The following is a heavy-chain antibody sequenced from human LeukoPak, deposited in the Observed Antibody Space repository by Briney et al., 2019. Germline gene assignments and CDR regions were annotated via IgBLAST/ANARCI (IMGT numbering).Heavy chain of an antibody. J-gene: IGHJ3*02. D-gene: IGHD6-19*01. CDR2: ISGSGGST. CDR1: GFTFSSYG. CDR3: AILDPLIAVAEDAFDI. V-gene: IGHV3-23*01. Sequence: PGGSLRLSCAASGFTFSSYGMSWVRQAPGKGLEWVSAISGSGGSTYYADSVKGRFTISRDNSKNTLYLQMNSLRAEDTAVYYCAILDPLIAVAEDAFDIWGQGTMVTVSS.